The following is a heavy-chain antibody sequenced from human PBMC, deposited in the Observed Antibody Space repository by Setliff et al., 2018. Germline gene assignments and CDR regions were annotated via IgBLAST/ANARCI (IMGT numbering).Heavy chain of an antibody. CDR1: GYSFTTYW. D-gene: IGHD5-12*01. Sequence: GESLKISCKASGYSFTTYWIAWVRQMPGEGLEWMGIIYPGDSDARYSPAFQGQVTISADKSINTVSLQWSSLKASDIGIYYCARDSDSGYDYWGQGTLVTVSS. V-gene: IGHV5-51*01. J-gene: IGHJ4*02. CDR3: ARDSDSGYDY. CDR2: IYPGDSDA.